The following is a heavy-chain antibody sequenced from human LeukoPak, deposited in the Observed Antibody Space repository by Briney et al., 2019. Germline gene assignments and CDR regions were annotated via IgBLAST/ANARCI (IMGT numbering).Heavy chain of an antibody. J-gene: IGHJ4*02. CDR1: GFTLEDHA. D-gene: IGHD3-3*01. Sequence: PGRSLRLSCAASGFTLEDHAMHWVRQAPGKGLEWVAVISYDGSNKYYADSVKGRFTISRDNSKNTLYLQMNSLRAEDTAVYYCAKDMDYDFWSGYFYFDYWGQGTLVTVSS. CDR2: ISYDGSNK. V-gene: IGHV3-30*18. CDR3: AKDMDYDFWSGYFYFDY.